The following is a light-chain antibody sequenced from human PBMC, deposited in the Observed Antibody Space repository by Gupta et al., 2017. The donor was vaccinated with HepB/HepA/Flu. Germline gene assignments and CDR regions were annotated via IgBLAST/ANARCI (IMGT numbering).Light chain of an antibody. CDR1: SSNIGTNT. V-gene: IGLV1-44*01. J-gene: IGLJ2*01. CDR3: AAWDDSLNAVV. CDR2: TNY. Sequence: QSILTQPPSISGTPGQRVTIYCSGSSSNIGTNTVNWYQQLPGTAPKLLIYTNYQRPSGVPDRFSGSTSGTSASLAISGLQSEDEADYFCAAWDDSLNAVVFGGGTKLTVL.